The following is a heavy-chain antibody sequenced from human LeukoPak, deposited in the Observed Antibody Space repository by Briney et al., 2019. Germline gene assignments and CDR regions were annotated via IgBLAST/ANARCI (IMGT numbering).Heavy chain of an antibody. Sequence: ASVKVSCKTSGYTFSNYGISWVRQAPGQGLEWMGCITAYKGNRLYAERFQGRITLTTDTSTSTSYMELKSLEYDDTAIYYCARDNDEVVDHWGQGTLVTVSS. V-gene: IGHV1-18*01. CDR3: ARDNDEVVDH. J-gene: IGHJ4*01. D-gene: IGHD1-1*01. CDR1: GYTFSNYG. CDR2: ITAYKGNR.